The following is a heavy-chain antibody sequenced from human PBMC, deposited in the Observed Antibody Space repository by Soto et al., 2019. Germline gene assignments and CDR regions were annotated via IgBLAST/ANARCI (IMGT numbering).Heavy chain of an antibody. J-gene: IGHJ3*02. CDR3: ARDLGSSSWYGAFDI. Sequence: ASVKVSCKASGYTFTSYYMHWVRQAPGQGLEWLGIINPSGGSTSYAQKFQGRVTMTRDTSTSTVYMELSSLRSEDTAVYYCARDLGSSSWYGAFDIWGQGTMVTVSS. V-gene: IGHV1-46*03. CDR2: INPSGGST. D-gene: IGHD6-13*01. CDR1: GYTFTSYY.